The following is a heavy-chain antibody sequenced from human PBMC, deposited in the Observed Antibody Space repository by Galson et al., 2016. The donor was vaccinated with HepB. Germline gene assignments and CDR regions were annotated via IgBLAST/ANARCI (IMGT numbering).Heavy chain of an antibody. J-gene: IGHJ4*02. CDR2: ISSGSSYI. CDR1: GFTLSNYS. Sequence: SLRLSCAASGFTLSNYSMNWVRQAPGKGLEWVSSISSGSSYIYYADSLKGRFTISRDNAKNSLYLQMNSLRAEDTALYYCARMYYYGTGRYYNRNLFDSWGQGIQVTVSS. CDR3: ARMYYYGTGRYYNRNLFDS. V-gene: IGHV3-21*01. D-gene: IGHD3-10*01.